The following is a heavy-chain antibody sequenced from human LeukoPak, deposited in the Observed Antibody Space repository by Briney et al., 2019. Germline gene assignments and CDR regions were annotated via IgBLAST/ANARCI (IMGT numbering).Heavy chain of an antibody. CDR2: ISAYNGNT. V-gene: IGHV1-18*01. CDR1: GYTFTSYG. CDR3: ARGRSGSGLCKL. Sequence: GASVKVSCKASGYTFTSYGISWVRQAPGQGLEWMGWISAYNGNTNYAQKFQGRVTMTRNTSISTAYMELSSLRSEDTAVYYCARGRSGSGLCKLWGQGTLVTVSS. J-gene: IGHJ4*02. D-gene: IGHD2-8*02.